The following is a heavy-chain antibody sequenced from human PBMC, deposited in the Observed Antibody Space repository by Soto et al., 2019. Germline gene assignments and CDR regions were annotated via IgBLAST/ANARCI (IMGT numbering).Heavy chain of an antibody. V-gene: IGHV3-7*03. D-gene: IGHD1-26*01. CDR1: GFTFSSYW. CDR3: ARDYPGGSYYDY. J-gene: IGHJ4*02. Sequence: GGSLRLSCAASGFTFSSYWMSWVRQAPGKGLEWVARINQDGSEKYYVDSVKGRFTISRDNAKNSLYLQMNSLRAEDTAVYYCARDYPGGSYYDYWGQGTLVTVSS. CDR2: INQDGSEK.